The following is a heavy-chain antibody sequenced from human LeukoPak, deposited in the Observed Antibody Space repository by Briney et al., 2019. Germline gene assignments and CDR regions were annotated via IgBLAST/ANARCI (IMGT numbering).Heavy chain of an antibody. Sequence: PGESLQFSCKASGYSCASYWSAWVRQMPGQGLEWMGIGYPADSYLRYNPSFQGQVSISVDKSIRTSFLLLNSLQASNRAMHYCARPGQPDLGGPLPHWGQGTLVTVSS. J-gene: IGHJ1*01. CDR2: GYPADSYL. CDR3: ARPGQPDLGGPLPH. CDR1: GYSCASYW. D-gene: IGHD3-16*01. V-gene: IGHV5-51*01.